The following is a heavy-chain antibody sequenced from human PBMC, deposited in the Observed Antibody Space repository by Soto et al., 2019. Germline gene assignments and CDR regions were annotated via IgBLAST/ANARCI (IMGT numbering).Heavy chain of an antibody. CDR3: GRGSGIVALPGELEDVNYDY. Sequence: QVQLQQWGAGLVKPSETLSLSCAVYGQSFSGHSWAWIRQPPGKGLEWIGEINESGSTYYNPSLKSGVTNSTDTSMDQFSLNLSSVSAADTAAYFCGRGSGIVALPGELEDVNYDYWGQGTLVNVSS. V-gene: IGHV4-34*01. CDR2: INESGST. J-gene: IGHJ4*02. D-gene: IGHD1-1*01. CDR1: GQSFSGHS.